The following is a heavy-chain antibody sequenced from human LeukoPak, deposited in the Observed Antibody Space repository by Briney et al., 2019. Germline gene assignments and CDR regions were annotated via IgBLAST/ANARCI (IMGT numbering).Heavy chain of an antibody. V-gene: IGHV4-31*11. Sequence: SQTLSLTCAVSGDSISSGGYWWSWIRQHPGKGPEWIGYISYGGKAGYNPSLKSRVAMSADTPKNQFSLKLSSTTAADTAVYYCARAPVATPSEFDYWGQGTLVTVSS. CDR1: GDSISSGGYW. D-gene: IGHD5-12*01. CDR2: ISYGGKA. CDR3: ARAPVATPSEFDY. J-gene: IGHJ4*02.